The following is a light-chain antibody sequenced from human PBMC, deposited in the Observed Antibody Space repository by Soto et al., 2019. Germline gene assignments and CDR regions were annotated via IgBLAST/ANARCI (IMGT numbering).Light chain of an antibody. CDR1: QGISNY. CDR2: AAS. V-gene: IGKV1-27*01. CDR3: QKYSSAPFT. Sequence: DIQMTQSPSSLSASVGDRVTITCRASQGISNYVAWYQQKPGTAPKVLISAASTLQSGIPSRFSGSGFGKDFTLNISSLQPEDVATYYCQKYSSAPFTFGPGTKVEIK. J-gene: IGKJ3*01.